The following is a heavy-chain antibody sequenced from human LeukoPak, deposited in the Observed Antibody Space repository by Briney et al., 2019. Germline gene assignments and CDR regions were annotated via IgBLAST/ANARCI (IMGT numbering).Heavy chain of an antibody. J-gene: IGHJ5*02. D-gene: IGHD1-26*01. CDR1: GYTFTGYY. Sequence: ASVKVSCKASGYTFTGYYMHWVRQAPGQGLEWMGWINPNSGGTNYAQKFQGRVTMTRDTSISTAYMELSRLRSDDTAVYYCARDEFSGSDGGFDPWGQGTLVTVSS. CDR3: ARDEFSGSDGGFDP. CDR2: INPNSGGT. V-gene: IGHV1-2*02.